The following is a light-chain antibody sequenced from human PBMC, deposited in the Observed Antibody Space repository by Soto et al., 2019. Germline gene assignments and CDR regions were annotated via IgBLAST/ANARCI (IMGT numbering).Light chain of an antibody. CDR1: HYIYSN. CDR3: QQYHNLWT. J-gene: IGKJ1*01. CDR2: RAS. V-gene: IGKV3-15*01. Sequence: VRTQSPATLSVSPGERATLSCTASHYIYSNVACFQQRPGQAHRLLIYRASTRATGTPARFTGSGSGKEFTLTITSLQSEDFALYYCQQYHNLWTFGQGTEVEIK.